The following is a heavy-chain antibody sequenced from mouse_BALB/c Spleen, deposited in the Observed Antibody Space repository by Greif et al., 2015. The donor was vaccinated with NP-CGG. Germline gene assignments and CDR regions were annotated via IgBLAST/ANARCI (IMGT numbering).Heavy chain of an antibody. CDR3: ARRTGTEAMDY. D-gene: IGHD4-1*01. J-gene: IGHJ4*01. V-gene: IGHV1-84*02. CDR2: IYPGSGNT. CDR1: GYTFTDYY. Sequence: QVQLQQPGPELVKPGASVKISCKASGYTFTDYYINWVKQKPGQGLEWIGWIYPGSGNTKYNEKFKGKATLTVDTSSSTAYMQFGSLTSEDTAVYFCARRTGTEAMDYWGQGTSVTVSS.